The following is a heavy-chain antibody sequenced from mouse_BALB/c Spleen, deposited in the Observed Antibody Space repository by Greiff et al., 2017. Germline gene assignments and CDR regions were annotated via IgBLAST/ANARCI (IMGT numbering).Heavy chain of an antibody. D-gene: IGHD2-9*01. CDR1: GFSLTSYG. Sequence: VQRVESGPGLVAPSQSLSITCTVSGFSLTSYGVHWVRQPPGKGLEWLGVIWAGGSTNYNSALMSRLSISKDNSKSQVFLKMNSLQTDDTAMYYCAREAYYGYDNAMDYWGQGTSVTVSS. CDR3: AREAYYGYDNAMDY. CDR2: IWAGGST. J-gene: IGHJ4*01. V-gene: IGHV2-9*02.